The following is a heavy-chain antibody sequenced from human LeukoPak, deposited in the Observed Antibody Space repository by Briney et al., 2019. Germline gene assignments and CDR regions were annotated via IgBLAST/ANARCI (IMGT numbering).Heavy chain of an antibody. D-gene: IGHD2-2*01. J-gene: IGHJ5*02. V-gene: IGHV1-69*01. CDR3: ARGRIVVVPAAMSWFDP. CDR1: GGTFSSYA. CDR2: IIPIFGTA. Sequence: SVKVSCKASGGTFSSYAISWVRQAPGQGLEWMGGIIPIFGTANYAQKFQGRVTITADESTSTAYMELSSLRSEDTAVYYCARGRIVVVPAAMSWFDPWGQGTLVTVSS.